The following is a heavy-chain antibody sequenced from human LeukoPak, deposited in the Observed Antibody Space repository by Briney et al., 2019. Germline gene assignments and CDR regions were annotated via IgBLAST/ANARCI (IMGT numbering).Heavy chain of an antibody. CDR3: VRDDYLGY. CDR2: IKEDGREK. V-gene: IGHV3-7*05. CDR1: GFTISRYW. D-gene: IGHD3-16*01. Sequence: GGSLRLSCAASGFTISRYWMAWVRQAPGKGLEWVAHIKEDGREKNYVDPVKGRFTISRDKAKNSVYLQMNSLRVEDTAVYYCVRDDYLGYWGQGTLVTVSS. J-gene: IGHJ4*02.